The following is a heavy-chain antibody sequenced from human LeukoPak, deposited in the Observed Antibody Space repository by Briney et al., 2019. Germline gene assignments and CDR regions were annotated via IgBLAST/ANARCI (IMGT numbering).Heavy chain of an antibody. J-gene: IGHJ4*02. CDR1: GGSISIYY. Sequence: PSETLSLTCTVSGGSISIYYWTWIRQPAGKGLEWIGRIYTSGSTNYNPSLKSRVTMSVDTSKNQFSLKLSSVTAADTAVYYCARDFAVYCGGDCYALWGQGTLVTVSS. V-gene: IGHV4-4*07. D-gene: IGHD2-21*02. CDR2: IYTSGST. CDR3: ARDFAVYCGGDCYAL.